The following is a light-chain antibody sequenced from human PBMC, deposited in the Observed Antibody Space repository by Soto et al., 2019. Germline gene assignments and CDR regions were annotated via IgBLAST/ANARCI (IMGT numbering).Light chain of an antibody. CDR2: EVS. Sequence: QSVLTQPPSASGSPGQSVTISCSGTSSDVGGYNYVSWHQQHPGKAPKLMIYEVSKRPSGVPDRFSGSKSGNTASLIVSGLQAEDEVDYYCSSYAGSNNFVFGTGTKVTVL. J-gene: IGLJ1*01. CDR3: SSYAGSNNFV. CDR1: SSDVGGYNY. V-gene: IGLV2-8*01.